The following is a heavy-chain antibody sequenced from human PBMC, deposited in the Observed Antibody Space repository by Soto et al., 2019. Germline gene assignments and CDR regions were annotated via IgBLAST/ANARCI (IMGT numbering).Heavy chain of an antibody. V-gene: IGHV1-46*01. CDR1: GYTFTSYY. J-gene: IGHJ4*02. Sequence: QVQLVQSGAEVKKPGASVKVSCKASGYTFTSYYMHWVRQAPGQGLEWMGIINPSGGSTSYAQKFQGRVTMTRDTSTSTVYMELSSLRSEDTAVYYCARDSGYSSGWYDQGWVFDYWGQGTLSPSPQ. CDR2: INPSGGST. CDR3: ARDSGYSSGWYDQGWVFDY. D-gene: IGHD6-19*01.